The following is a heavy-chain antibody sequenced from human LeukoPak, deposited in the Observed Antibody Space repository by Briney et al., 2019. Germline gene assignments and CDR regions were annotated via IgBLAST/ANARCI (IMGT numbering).Heavy chain of an antibody. J-gene: IGHJ5*02. D-gene: IGHD4-23*01. CDR2: IIPIFGIA. CDR3: ARGYDYGGNSPFDP. V-gene: IGHV1-69*04. CDR1: GGTCSSYA. Sequence: SVKVSCKASGGTCSSYAISWVRQAPGQGLEWMGRIIPIFGIANYAQKFQGRVTITADKSTSTAYMELSSLRSEDTAVYYCARGYDYGGNSPFDPWGQGTLVTVSS.